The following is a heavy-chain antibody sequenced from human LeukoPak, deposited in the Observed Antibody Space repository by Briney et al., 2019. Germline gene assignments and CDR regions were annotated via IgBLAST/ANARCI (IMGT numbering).Heavy chain of an antibody. CDR2: ISYDGSNK. D-gene: IGHD4-11*01. V-gene: IGHV3-30*18. CDR3: AKLQVVSTVTTGDAFDI. Sequence: PGGSLRLSCAASGFTFSNYWMSWVRQAPGKGLEWVAVISYDGSNKYYADSVKGRFTISRDNSKNTLYLQMNSLRAEDTAVYYCAKLQVVSTVTTGDAFDIWGQGTMVTVSS. CDR1: GFTFSNYW. J-gene: IGHJ3*02.